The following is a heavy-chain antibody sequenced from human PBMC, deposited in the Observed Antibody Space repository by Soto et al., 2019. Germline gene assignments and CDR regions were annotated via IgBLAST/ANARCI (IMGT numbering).Heavy chain of an antibody. V-gene: IGHV5-51*01. CDR2: IYPGDSDT. CDR1: EYSFVSYW. D-gene: IGHD6-19*01. CDR3: ARTYIRGWTESWHFDL. J-gene: IGHJ2*01. Sequence: PGESLKISCNGSEYSFVSYWIAWVRQMPGKGLEWMGIIYPGDSDTRYSPSFQGQVTISVDKSISTAYLQWSSLEASDTAMYYCARTYIRGWTESWHFDLWGRGTLVTVYS.